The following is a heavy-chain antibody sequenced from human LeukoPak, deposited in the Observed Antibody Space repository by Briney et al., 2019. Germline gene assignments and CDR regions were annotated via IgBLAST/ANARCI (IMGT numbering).Heavy chain of an antibody. CDR2: IKSKTDGGTT. V-gene: IGHV3-15*01. CDR1: GFTFTNAW. D-gene: IGHD3-3*01. CDR3: AKDGGDYDFWSGYRPLDY. J-gene: IGHJ4*02. Sequence: PGGSLRLSCAASGFTFTNAWMGWVRQAPEKGLEWVGRIKSKTDGGTTDYAAPVKGRFAISRDDSKNTLYLQMNSLRAEDTAVYYCAKDGGDYDFWSGYRPLDYWGQGTLVTVSS.